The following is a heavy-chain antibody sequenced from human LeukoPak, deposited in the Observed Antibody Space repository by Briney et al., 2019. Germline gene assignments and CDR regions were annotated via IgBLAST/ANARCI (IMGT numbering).Heavy chain of an antibody. CDR1: GFSFSNYV. CDR2: INNDGSDR. CDR3: VRDRDGYNY. Sequence: PGGSLRLACAASGFSFSNYVMQWVRQAPGKGLVWVSRINNDGSDRRYADSVKGRFTISRDNAKNTLSLQMSSLRAEDTAVYYCVRDRDGYNYWGQGTLVTVSS. J-gene: IGHJ4*02. V-gene: IGHV3-74*01. D-gene: IGHD5-24*01.